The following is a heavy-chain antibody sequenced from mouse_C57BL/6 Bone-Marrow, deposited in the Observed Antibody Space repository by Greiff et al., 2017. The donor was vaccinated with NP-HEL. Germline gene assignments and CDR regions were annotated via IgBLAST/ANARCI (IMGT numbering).Heavy chain of an antibody. Sequence: EVTVEESGGGLVQPGGSMKLSCVASGFTFSNYWMNWVRQSPEKGLEWVAQIRLKSDNYATHYAESVKGRFTISRDDSKSSVYLPMNNLRAEDTGIYCSTGPAHFDYWGQGTTLTVSS. J-gene: IGHJ2*01. CDR1: GFTFSNYW. CDR3: TGPAHFDY. CDR2: IRLKSDNYAT. V-gene: IGHV6-3*01.